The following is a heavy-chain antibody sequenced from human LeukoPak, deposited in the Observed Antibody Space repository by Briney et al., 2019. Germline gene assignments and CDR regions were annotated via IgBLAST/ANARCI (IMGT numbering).Heavy chain of an antibody. J-gene: IGHJ6*02. CDR3: ARDPVAGTSWTYYFYGLDG. CDR1: GYTSTDYY. D-gene: IGHD6-19*01. Sequence: GASVRVSCKASGYTSTDYYMQWVRQAPGQGLEWMGMINPSDGSTNYAQNFQGRVTMTRDSSTSTVYMELSSLRSEDTAVYYCARDPVAGTSWTYYFYGLDGWGQGTTVTVSS. V-gene: IGHV1-46*01. CDR2: INPSDGST.